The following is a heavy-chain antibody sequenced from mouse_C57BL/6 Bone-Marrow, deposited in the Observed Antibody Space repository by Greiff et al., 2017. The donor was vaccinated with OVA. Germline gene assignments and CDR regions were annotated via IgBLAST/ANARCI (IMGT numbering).Heavy chain of an antibody. CDR1: GYSITSGYD. CDR3: ARGGLLRFYFDY. D-gene: IGHD1-1*01. V-gene: IGHV3-1*01. CDR2: ISYSGST. J-gene: IGHJ2*01. Sequence: EVQLQQSGPGMVKPSQSLSLTCTVTGYSITSGYDWHWIRHFPGNKLEWMGYISYSGSTNYNPSLQSRISITHDTSKNHFFLKLNSVTTEDTATYYCARGGLLRFYFDYWGQGTTLTVSS.